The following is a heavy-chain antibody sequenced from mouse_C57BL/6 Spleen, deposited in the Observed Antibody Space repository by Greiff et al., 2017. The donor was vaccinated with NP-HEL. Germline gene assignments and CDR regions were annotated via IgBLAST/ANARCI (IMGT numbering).Heavy chain of an antibody. CDR1: GYTFTDYN. CDR2: INPNNGGT. V-gene: IGHV1-18*01. CDR3: ARVMRRGVYAMDY. D-gene: IGHD2-13*01. Sequence: EVKLQESGPELVKPGASVKIPCKASGYTFTDYNMDWVKQSHGKSLEWIGDINPNNGGTIYNQKFKGKATLTVDKSSSTAYMELRSLTSEDTAVYYCARVMRRGVYAMDYWGQGTSVTVSS. J-gene: IGHJ4*01.